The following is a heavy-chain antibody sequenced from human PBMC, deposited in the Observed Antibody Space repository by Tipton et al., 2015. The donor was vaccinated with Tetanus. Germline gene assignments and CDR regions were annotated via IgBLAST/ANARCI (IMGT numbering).Heavy chain of an antibody. CDR2: ISYDGTKK. V-gene: IGHV3-30*03. CDR1: GLTFSTSG. CDR3: ARAPGLLIDL. Sequence: SLRLSCAVSGLTFSTSGYHWVRQAPGKGLETVAVISYDGTKKDYADSMKGRCSISRDNSKSTLYLQMNSLTIEDTAVYYCARAPGLLIDLWGQGTLVSVSS. D-gene: IGHD3-10*01. J-gene: IGHJ5*02.